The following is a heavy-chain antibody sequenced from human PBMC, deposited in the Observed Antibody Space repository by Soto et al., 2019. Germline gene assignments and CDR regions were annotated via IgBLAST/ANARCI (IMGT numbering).Heavy chain of an antibody. D-gene: IGHD3-10*01. J-gene: IGHJ4*02. Sequence: GGSLRLSCAASGFTFSNYAMTWVRQAPGKGLEWVSAVTGSSGSTYYADSVKGRFTISRDNSKNTLFLQMNSLRDEDTAVYFCATKYHYGSGPYGYFDYWGQGTLVTVSS. CDR1: GFTFSNYA. CDR2: VTGSSGST. V-gene: IGHV3-23*01. CDR3: ATKYHYGSGPYGYFDY.